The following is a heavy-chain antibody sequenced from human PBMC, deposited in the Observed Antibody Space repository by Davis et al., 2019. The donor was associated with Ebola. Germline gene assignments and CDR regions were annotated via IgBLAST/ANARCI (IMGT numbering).Heavy chain of an antibody. J-gene: IGHJ6*02. Sequence: PSETLSLTCGVSGGSFSGSDWGWIRQSPGRGLEWIGHINHIGMTTYNPSLKSRVAISLDTSKSQFSLKVNSVTAAATAMYYCARGAARYSGYDFTYYYYGMDVWGQGTTVTVSS. V-gene: IGHV4-34*01. CDR1: GGSFSGSD. D-gene: IGHD5-12*01. CDR3: ARGAARYSGYDFTYYYYGMDV. CDR2: INHIGMT.